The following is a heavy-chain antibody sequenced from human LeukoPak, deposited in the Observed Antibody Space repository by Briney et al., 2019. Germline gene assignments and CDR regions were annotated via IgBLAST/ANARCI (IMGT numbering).Heavy chain of an antibody. CDR2: ISAYNGNR. CDR3: ARDGGGDSWGYFDC. J-gene: IGHJ4*02. Sequence: GASVEVSCKASCYAFSGYGISWGRQAPGQGVEWMGWISAYNGNRNSAQKFQGRVTMTTDTSTSTVYMELRSLRSDDTAVYYCARDGGGDSWGYFDCWGQGTLVTVSS. CDR1: CYAFSGYG. D-gene: IGHD2-21*02. V-gene: IGHV1-18*01.